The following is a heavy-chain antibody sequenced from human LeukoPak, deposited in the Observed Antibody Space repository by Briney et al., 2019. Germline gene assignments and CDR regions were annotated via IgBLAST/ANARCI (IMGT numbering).Heavy chain of an antibody. CDR1: GYTFNSYD. Sequence: GASVRVSCKASGYTFNSYDIHWVRQAPGQRPEWMGGINGGSGRTKYLQKLQGRVTITRDTSANTAFMELSSLRSEDTAVYYCARVPIKKDTAIAVGFDYWGQGTLVTVSS. J-gene: IGHJ4*02. D-gene: IGHD5-18*01. CDR3: ARVPIKKDTAIAVGFDY. V-gene: IGHV1-3*01. CDR2: INGGSGRT.